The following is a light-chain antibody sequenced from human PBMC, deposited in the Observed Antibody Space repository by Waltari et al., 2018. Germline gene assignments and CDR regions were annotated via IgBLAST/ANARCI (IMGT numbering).Light chain of an antibody. CDR2: KAS. Sequence: DIKMTQSPSTLSASVGDRVTITCRASQSINSWLAWYQQRLGKAPKLLIYKASSLESGVPSRFSGSGSGTEFTLTISSLQPDDFATYYCQQYSSYWTFGQGTRVEIK. J-gene: IGKJ1*01. V-gene: IGKV1-5*03. CDR1: QSINSW. CDR3: QQYSSYWT.